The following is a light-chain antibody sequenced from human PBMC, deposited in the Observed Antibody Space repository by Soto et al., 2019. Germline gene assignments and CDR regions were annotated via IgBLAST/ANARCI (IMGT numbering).Light chain of an antibody. CDR1: QSVSSN. J-gene: IGKJ1*01. CDR2: GAS. CDR3: QQYNNWHPYRT. Sequence: EIVMTQSPATLSVSPGERATLSCRASQSVSSNLAWYQQKPGQAPRLLIYGASTRATGIPARFSGSGSGTEFTLTIRSLQSAEFAIYFCQQYNNWHPYRTFCQGAKVEIK. V-gene: IGKV3-15*01.